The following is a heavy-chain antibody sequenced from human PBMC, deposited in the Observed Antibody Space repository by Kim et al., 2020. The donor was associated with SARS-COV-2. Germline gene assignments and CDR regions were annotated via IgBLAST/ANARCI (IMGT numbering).Heavy chain of an antibody. J-gene: IGHJ6*02. D-gene: IGHD2-15*01. CDR1: GFTFSSYA. Sequence: GGSLRLSCAASGFTFSSYAMSWVRQAPGKGLEWVSAISGSGGSTYYADSVKGRFTISRDNSKNTLYLQMNSLRAEDTAVYYCAKVEGDIVVVVAANLGYYYGMDVWGQGTTVTVSS. V-gene: IGHV3-23*01. CDR3: AKVEGDIVVVVAANLGYYYGMDV. CDR2: ISGSGGST.